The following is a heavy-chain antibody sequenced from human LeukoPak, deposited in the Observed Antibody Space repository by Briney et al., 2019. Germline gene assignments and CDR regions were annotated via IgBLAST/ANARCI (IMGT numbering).Heavy chain of an antibody. CDR3: ARDPLHDYGDSGSNSADY. V-gene: IGHV4-4*07. CDR2: IYTSGST. D-gene: IGHD4-17*01. Sequence: PSETLSLTRTVSGGSISSYYWSWIRQPAGKGLEWIGRIYTSGSTNYNPSLKSRVTMSVDTSKNQFPLKLSSVTAADTAVYYCARDPLHDYGDSGSNSADYWGQGTLVTVSS. J-gene: IGHJ4*02. CDR1: GGSISSYY.